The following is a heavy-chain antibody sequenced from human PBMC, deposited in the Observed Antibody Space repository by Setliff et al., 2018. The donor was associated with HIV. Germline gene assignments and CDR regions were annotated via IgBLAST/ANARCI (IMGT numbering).Heavy chain of an antibody. J-gene: IGHJ6*03. CDR3: ATNPEMATINYYYYFMDV. V-gene: IGHV1-69*13. Sequence: SVKVSCKASGGSFNSFAISWVRQAPGQGLEWMGGIIPIFGTARYAQKFQGRVTITADDSTSTAYMEVSSLRPEDTAVYYCATNPEMATINYYYYFMDVWGKGTTVTVSS. CDR2: IIPIFGTA. CDR1: GGSFNSFA. D-gene: IGHD5-12*01.